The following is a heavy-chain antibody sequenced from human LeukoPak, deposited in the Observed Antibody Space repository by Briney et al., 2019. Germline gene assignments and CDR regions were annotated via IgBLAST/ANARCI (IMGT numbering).Heavy chain of an antibody. CDR3: ARDGTGYDFWSGYYTGNWFDP. CDR1: GFTFSSYG. V-gene: IGHV3-33*08. CDR2: IWYDGSNK. D-gene: IGHD3-3*01. Sequence: PGRSLRLSCAASGFTFSSYGMHWVRHAPGKGLEWVAVIWYDGSNKYYADSVKGRFTISRDNSKNTLYLQMNSLRAEDTAVYYCARDGTGYDFWSGYYTGNWFDPWGQGTLVTVSS. J-gene: IGHJ5*02.